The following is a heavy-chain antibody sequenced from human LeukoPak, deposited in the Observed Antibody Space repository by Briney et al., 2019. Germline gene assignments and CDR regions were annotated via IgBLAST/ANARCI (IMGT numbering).Heavy chain of an antibody. Sequence: GGSLRLSCAASGFTFSSYSMNWVRQAPGKGLEWVSSISSSSSYIYYADSVKGRFTISRDNAKNSLYLQMNSLRAEDTAVYYCARDRLVWFGELYYFDYWGQGTLVTVSS. CDR2: ISSSSSYI. J-gene: IGHJ4*02. CDR1: GFTFSSYS. V-gene: IGHV3-21*01. D-gene: IGHD3-10*01. CDR3: ARDRLVWFGELYYFDY.